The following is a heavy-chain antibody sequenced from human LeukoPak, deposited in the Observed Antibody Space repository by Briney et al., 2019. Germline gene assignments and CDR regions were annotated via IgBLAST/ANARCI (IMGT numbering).Heavy chain of an antibody. Sequence: SETLSLTCAVYGGSFSGYYWSWIRQPPGKGLEWIGEINHSGSTNYNPSLKSRVTISGDTSKNQFSLKLTSVTSADTAVYYCARSIAARSDWYFDRWGRGTLVTVSS. D-gene: IGHD6-6*01. CDR1: GGSFSGYY. CDR2: INHSGST. CDR3: ARSIAARSDWYFDR. V-gene: IGHV4-34*01. J-gene: IGHJ2*01.